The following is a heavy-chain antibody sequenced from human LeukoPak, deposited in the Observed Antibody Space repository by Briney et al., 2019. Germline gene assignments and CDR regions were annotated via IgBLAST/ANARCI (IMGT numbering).Heavy chain of an antibody. J-gene: IGHJ4*02. CDR3: AREGGIAAAGHLYYFDY. Sequence: SETLPLTCTVSGGSISSYYWSWIRQPPGKGLEWIGYIYYSGSTNYNPSLKSRVTISVDTSKNQFSLKLSSVTAADTAVYYCAREGGIAAAGHLYYFDYWGQRTLGTVSS. V-gene: IGHV4-59*01. CDR1: GGSISSYY. D-gene: IGHD6-13*01. CDR2: IYYSGST.